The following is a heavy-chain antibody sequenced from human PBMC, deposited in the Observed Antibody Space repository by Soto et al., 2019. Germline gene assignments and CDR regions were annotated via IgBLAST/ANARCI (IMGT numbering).Heavy chain of an antibody. Sequence: EVQLLESGGGLVQPGGSLRLSCAASGFTFSSYAMSWVRQAPGKGLEWVSAISGSGGSTYYADSVKGRFTISRDNSKNTLYLQMHSLRAEDTAVYYCADATSYSYGSGSSPARTQYYYYCYMDVWGKGTTVTVSS. J-gene: IGHJ6*03. CDR1: GFTFSSYA. CDR2: ISGSGGST. V-gene: IGHV3-23*01. D-gene: IGHD3-10*01. CDR3: ADATSYSYGSGSSPARTQYYYYCYMDV.